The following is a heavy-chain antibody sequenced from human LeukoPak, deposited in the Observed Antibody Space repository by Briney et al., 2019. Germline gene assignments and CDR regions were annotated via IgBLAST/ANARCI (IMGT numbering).Heavy chain of an antibody. CDR3: ARMTHYYDGIGYHHYFDY. CDR1: GCTFTNYA. J-gene: IGHJ4*02. V-gene: IGHV1-69*04. Sequence: ASVKVSCKASGCTFTNYAITWVRQAPGQGLEWMGKIIPILGITNYAQKFQVRVTITADKSTTTAYMELSGLRSEDTAVYYCARMTHYYDGIGYHHYFDYWGQGTLVTVSS. CDR2: IIPILGIT. D-gene: IGHD3-22*01.